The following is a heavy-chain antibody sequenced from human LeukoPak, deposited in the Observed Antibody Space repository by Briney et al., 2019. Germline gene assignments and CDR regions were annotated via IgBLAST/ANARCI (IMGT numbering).Heavy chain of an antibody. CDR1: GYTFTGYY. CDR3: ASQYCSGGSCYYYGMDV. D-gene: IGHD2-15*01. J-gene: IGHJ6*02. CDR2: INPNSGGT. Sequence: GASVKVSCKASGYTFTGYYMHWVRQAPGQGLEWMGWINPNSGGTNYAQKFQGWVTMTRDTSISTAYMELSRLRSDDTAVYYCASQYCSGGSCYYYGMDVWGQGTTVTVSS. V-gene: IGHV1-2*04.